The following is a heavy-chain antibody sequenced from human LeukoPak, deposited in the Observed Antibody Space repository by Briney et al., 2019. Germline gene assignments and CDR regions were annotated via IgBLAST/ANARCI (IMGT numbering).Heavy chain of an antibody. D-gene: IGHD5-18*01. J-gene: IGHJ6*02. CDR3: ARDPGYSYGTTSHYGMDV. Sequence: ASVKVSCKASRYTFTRYYIHWVRQAPGQGLEWMGMINPSGGDTSYAQKFQGRVTMTRDTSTNTVYMDLSSLRSEDTAVYYCARDPGYSYGTTSHYGMDVWGQGTTVTVSS. CDR2: INPSGGDT. CDR1: RYTFTRYY. V-gene: IGHV1-46*01.